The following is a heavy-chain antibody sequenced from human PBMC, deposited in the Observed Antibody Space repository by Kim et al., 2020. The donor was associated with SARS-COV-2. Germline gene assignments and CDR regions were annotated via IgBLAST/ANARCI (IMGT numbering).Heavy chain of an antibody. CDR3: ARDPGGPVNVFDY. J-gene: IGHJ4*02. D-gene: IGHD4-17*01. CDR1: GFTFSSYW. V-gene: IGHV3-7*03. Sequence: GGSLRLSCAASGFTFSSYWMSWVRQAPGKGLEWVANIKQDGSEKYYVDSVKGRFTISRDNAKNSLYLQMNSLRAEDTAVYYCARDPGGPVNVFDYWGQGTLVTVSS. CDR2: IKQDGSEK.